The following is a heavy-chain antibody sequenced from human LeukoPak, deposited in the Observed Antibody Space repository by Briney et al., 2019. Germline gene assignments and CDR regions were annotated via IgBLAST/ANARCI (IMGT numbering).Heavy chain of an antibody. Sequence: GDSLRLSCAASGFTLSGYSMNWVRQAPGKGLEWLSSISSGSSYIYYADSVKGRFTISRDNAKNSLFLQMNSLRAEDTAVYYCARSTGHCGGDCVSVEYCQHWGQGTLVTVSS. D-gene: IGHD2-21*02. CDR1: GFTLSGYS. J-gene: IGHJ1*01. V-gene: IGHV3-21*01. CDR3: ARSTGHCGGDCVSVEYCQH. CDR2: ISSGSSYI.